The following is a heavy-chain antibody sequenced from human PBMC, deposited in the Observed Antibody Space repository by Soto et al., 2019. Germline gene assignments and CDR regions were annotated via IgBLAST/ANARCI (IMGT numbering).Heavy chain of an antibody. CDR3: AREYCSGGSCYLNY. Sequence: KLPETLSLTCAVYGGSFSGYYWSWIRQPPGKGLEWIGEINHSGSTNYNPSLKSRVTISVDTSKNQFSLKLSSVTAADTAVYYCAREYCSGGSCYLNYWGQGTLVTVS. V-gene: IGHV4-34*01. J-gene: IGHJ4*02. CDR1: GGSFSGYY. D-gene: IGHD2-15*01. CDR2: INHSGST.